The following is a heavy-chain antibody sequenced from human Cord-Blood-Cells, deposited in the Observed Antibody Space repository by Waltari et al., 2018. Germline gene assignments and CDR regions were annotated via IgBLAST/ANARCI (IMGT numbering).Heavy chain of an antibody. V-gene: IGHV4-59*11. D-gene: IGHD6-6*01. CDR1: GGSISSHY. CDR3: ARVSGSSSDAFDI. J-gene: IGHJ3*02. Sequence: VQLQESGPGLVKPSETLSLTCTVSGGSISSHYWSWIRQPPGKGLEWIGYIYYSGSTNYNPSLKSRVTISVDTSKNQFALKLSSVTAADTAVYYCARVSGSSSDAFDIWGQGTMVTVSS. CDR2: IYYSGST.